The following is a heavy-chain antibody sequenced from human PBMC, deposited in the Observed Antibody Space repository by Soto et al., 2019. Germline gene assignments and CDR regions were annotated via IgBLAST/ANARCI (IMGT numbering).Heavy chain of an antibody. CDR3: ARDSVRGSPTFAVWYVDL. D-gene: IGHD4-17*01. J-gene: IGHJ2*01. Sequence: QVQLVESGGGVVQPGGSLRLSCAASGFSFSTYAMHWVRRPPGKGLEWVAFISYDVDNKYYADSVKGRFTISRDNSKNTLYLQMNSLRPEDTALYYCARDSVRGSPTFAVWYVDLWGRGTLVTVSS. CDR2: ISYDVDNK. V-gene: IGHV3-30-3*01. CDR1: GFSFSTYA.